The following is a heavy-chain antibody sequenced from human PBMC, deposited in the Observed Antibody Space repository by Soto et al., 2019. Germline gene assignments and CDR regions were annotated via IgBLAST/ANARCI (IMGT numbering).Heavy chain of an antibody. CDR1: GFTFSSNA. D-gene: IGHD2-2*01. J-gene: IGHJ4*02. CDR3: AINSRYCSSSRCYAE. Sequence: EVQLLESGAGLVQPGGSLRLSCAASGFTFSSNAMSWVRQAPGKGLEWVSGISTSGDITYYADSVKGRFTISRDNSKDTLYLQMNSLRAGDTAVYYCAINSRYCSSSRCYAEWGQGTVVNVSS. CDR2: ISTSGDIT. V-gene: IGHV3-23*01.